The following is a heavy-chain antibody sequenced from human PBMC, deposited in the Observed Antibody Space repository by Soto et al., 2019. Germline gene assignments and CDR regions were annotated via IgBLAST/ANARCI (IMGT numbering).Heavy chain of an antibody. CDR2: LIPILGIA. CDR3: ARDPGDL. CDR1: GGTFSSYT. V-gene: IGHV1-69*08. J-gene: IGHJ5*02. Sequence: QVQLVQSGAEVKKPGSSVKVSCEASGGTFSSYTISWVRQAPGQGLEWMGRLIPILGIANYAQKFLGRVAITEDTSTNTTYMQLSSLRSEDTAVYYCARDPGDLWGQGTLVTVSS.